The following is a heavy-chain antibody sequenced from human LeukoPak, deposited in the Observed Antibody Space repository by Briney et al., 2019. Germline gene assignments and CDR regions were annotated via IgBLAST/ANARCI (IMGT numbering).Heavy chain of an antibody. Sequence: ASVKVSCKASGYTFTGYYMHWVRQAPGQGLEWMGWINPNSGGTNYAQKFQGRVTMTRDTSISTAYMELSRLRSDDTAVYYCAASGIAAAGTPFDYWGQGTLVTVSS. J-gene: IGHJ4*02. V-gene: IGHV1-2*02. D-gene: IGHD6-13*01. CDR3: AASGIAAAGTPFDY. CDR2: INPNSGGT. CDR1: GYTFTGYY.